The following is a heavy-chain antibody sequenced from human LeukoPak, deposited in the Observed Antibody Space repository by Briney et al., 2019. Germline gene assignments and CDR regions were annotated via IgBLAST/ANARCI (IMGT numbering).Heavy chain of an antibody. V-gene: IGHV3-23*01. J-gene: IGHJ6*03. CDR2: ISGSGGST. CDR3: AKVRYGENYYYYYYMDV. D-gene: IGHD4/OR15-4a*01. CDR1: GFTFSSYT. Sequence: GGSLRLSCAASGFTFSSYTMSWVRQAPGKGLEWVSAISGSGGSTYYADSVKGRFTISRDNSKNTLYLQMNSLRAEDTAVYYCAKVRYGENYYYYYYMDVWGKGTTVTVSS.